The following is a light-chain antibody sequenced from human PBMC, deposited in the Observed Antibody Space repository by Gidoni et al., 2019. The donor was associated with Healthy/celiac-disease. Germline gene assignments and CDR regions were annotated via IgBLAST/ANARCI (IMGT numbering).Light chain of an antibody. J-gene: IGKJ1*01. CDR3: QQSYSTPVT. CDR2: AAS. Sequence: DIQMTPSPSSLSASVGDSVTIACRASQSISSYLNWYQQKPGKAPKLLIYAASSLQSGVPSRVSGSGSGTDFTLTISSLQPEDFATYYCQQSYSTPVTFGQGTKVEIK. V-gene: IGKV1-39*01. CDR1: QSISSY.